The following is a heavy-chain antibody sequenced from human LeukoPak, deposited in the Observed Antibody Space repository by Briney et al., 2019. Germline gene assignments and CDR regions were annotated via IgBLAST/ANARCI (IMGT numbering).Heavy chain of an antibody. J-gene: IGHJ4*02. D-gene: IGHD1-26*01. CDR1: GFTFDDYA. CDR2: ISWNSGSI. Sequence: GGSLRLSCAASGFTFDDYAMHWVRQAPGKGLEWVSGISWNSGSIGYADSVKGRFTISRDNAKNSLYLQMNSLRAEDTAVYYCAKDLGIVGATTDYWGQGTLVTVSS. V-gene: IGHV3-9*01. CDR3: AKDLGIVGATTDY.